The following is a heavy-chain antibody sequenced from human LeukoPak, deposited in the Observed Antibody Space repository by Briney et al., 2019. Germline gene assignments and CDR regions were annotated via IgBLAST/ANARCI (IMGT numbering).Heavy chain of an antibody. D-gene: IGHD2-2*01. CDR3: ARSAPRYCSSTSCYGGLLEFDP. J-gene: IGHJ5*02. Sequence: SETLSLTCTVSGGSISSSNYYWGWVRQPPGKGLEWIGSIHYRGNTYYNPSLKSRVTISVDTSKNQFSLKLSSVTAADTAVYYCARSAPRYCSSTSCYGGLLEFDPWGQGTLVTVSS. CDR2: IHYRGNT. CDR1: GGSISSSNYY. V-gene: IGHV4-39*01.